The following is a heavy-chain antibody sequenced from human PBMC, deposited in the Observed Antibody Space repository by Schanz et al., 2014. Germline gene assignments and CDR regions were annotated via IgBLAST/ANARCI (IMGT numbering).Heavy chain of an antibody. J-gene: IGHJ4*02. CDR3: ARGGPAYYFAA. CDR2: INTGVNT. V-gene: IGHV3-23*01. CDR1: GFTFGDYA. Sequence: EVQLLESGGGLVQPGGSLRLSCAASGFTFGDYAMTWVRQAPGKGLEWVSAINTGVNTYYADSVRGRFTMSRDNSKNPLYLQMNSLRAEDTAVYSCARGGPAYYFAAWGEGTRDAFSP.